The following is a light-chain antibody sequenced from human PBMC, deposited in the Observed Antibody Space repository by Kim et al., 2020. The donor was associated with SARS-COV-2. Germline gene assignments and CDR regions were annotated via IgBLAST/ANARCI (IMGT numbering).Light chain of an antibody. J-gene: IGKJ2*01. CDR1: QSVSSY. Sequence: LSPGERATLSCRASQSVSSYLAWYQQKPGQDPRLLIYGASNRDTGIPARFSGSGSGTDFTLTISSLEPEDFAVYYCQQRSNWPPYTFGQRTKLEI. V-gene: IGKV3-11*01. CDR2: GAS. CDR3: QQRSNWPPYT.